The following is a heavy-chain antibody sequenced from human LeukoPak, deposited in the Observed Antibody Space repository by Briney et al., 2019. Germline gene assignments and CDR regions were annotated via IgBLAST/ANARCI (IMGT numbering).Heavy chain of an antibody. Sequence: ASVKVSCKASGYTFTGYQMHWVRRAPGQGHEWMGRINPNSGATNYAQKFQGRVTMTRDTSISTAYMELSRLRSDDTAVYYCASPRISGDSSGYYDTLQYWGQGTLVTVSS. D-gene: IGHD3-22*01. CDR1: GYTFTGYQ. CDR3: ASPRISGDSSGYYDTLQY. J-gene: IGHJ1*01. V-gene: IGHV1-2*06. CDR2: INPNSGAT.